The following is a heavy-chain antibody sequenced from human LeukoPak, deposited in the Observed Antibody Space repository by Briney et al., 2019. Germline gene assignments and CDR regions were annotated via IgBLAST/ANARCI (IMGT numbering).Heavy chain of an antibody. CDR3: ARDSVRYDFWSGYSPFDY. J-gene: IGHJ4*02. CDR2: ISAYNGNT. Sequence: GASVKVSCKASGHTFSIYNMHWVRQAPGQGLEWMGWISAYNGNTNYAQKLQGRVTMTTDTSTSTAYMELRSLRSDDTAVYYCARDSVRYDFWSGYSPFDYWGQGTLVTVSS. D-gene: IGHD3-3*01. CDR1: GHTFSIYN. V-gene: IGHV1-18*04.